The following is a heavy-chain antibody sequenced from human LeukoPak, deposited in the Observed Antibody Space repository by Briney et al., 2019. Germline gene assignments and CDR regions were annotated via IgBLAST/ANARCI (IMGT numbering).Heavy chain of an antibody. Sequence: SETLSLTCTVSGGSISSSSYYWSWIRQPPGKGLEWIGYIYYSGSTNYNPSLKSRVTISVDTSKNQFSLKLSSVTAADTAVYYCARLGPLLRGNYFDYWGQGTLVTVSS. CDR3: ARLGPLLRGNYFDY. CDR2: IYYSGST. CDR1: GGSISSSSYY. D-gene: IGHD6-13*01. V-gene: IGHV4-61*01. J-gene: IGHJ4*02.